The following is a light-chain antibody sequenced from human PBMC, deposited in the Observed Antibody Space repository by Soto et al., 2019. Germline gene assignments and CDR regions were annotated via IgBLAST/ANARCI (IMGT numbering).Light chain of an antibody. CDR1: SSDVGGYNY. CDR3: SSYTISNTLV. Sequence: QSVLTQPASVSGSPGQSITISCTGASSDVGGYNYVSWYQQYPGKAPKLMIYDVSNRPSGVSNRFSGSKSGNTASLTISWLQAEDEADYYCSSYTISNTLVFGSGTKVTV. J-gene: IGLJ1*01. CDR2: DVS. V-gene: IGLV2-14*01.